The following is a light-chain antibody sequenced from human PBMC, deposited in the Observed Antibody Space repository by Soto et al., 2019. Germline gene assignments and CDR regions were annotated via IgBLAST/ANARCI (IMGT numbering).Light chain of an antibody. CDR3: TSYTSSGALV. J-gene: IGLJ2*01. Sequence: QSALTQPASVSGSPGQSITISCTGTSSDVCGYNYVSWYQQHPGKAPKLMIYDVSNRPSGVSNRFSGSKSGNTASLTISGLQAEDEADYCCTSYTSSGALVFGGGTKLTVL. CDR2: DVS. CDR1: SSDVCGYNY. V-gene: IGLV2-14*01.